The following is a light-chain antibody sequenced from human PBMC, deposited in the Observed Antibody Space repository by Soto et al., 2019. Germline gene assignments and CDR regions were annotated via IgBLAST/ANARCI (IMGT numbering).Light chain of an antibody. V-gene: IGLV2-14*01. Sequence: QSALTQPASVSGSPGQSITISCTGTSSDVGGYNYVSWYQQHPGKAPKLMIYEVSNRPSGVSNRFPGSKSGNTASLTISGLQAEDEADYYCSSYTSSSTLVFGTGTKLT. CDR2: EVS. J-gene: IGLJ1*01. CDR3: SSYTSSSTLV. CDR1: SSDVGGYNY.